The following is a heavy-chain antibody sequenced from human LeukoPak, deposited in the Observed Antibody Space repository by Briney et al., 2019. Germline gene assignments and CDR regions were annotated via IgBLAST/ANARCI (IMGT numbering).Heavy chain of an antibody. Sequence: PGGSLRLSCAASGFTFSSYSMNWVRQAPGKGLEWVSSTSSSSSYIYYADSVKGRFTISRDNAKNSLYLQMNSLRAEDTAVYYCARPQDGKWLVLGGYWGQGTLVTVSS. CDR2: TSSSSSYI. CDR1: GFTFSSYS. V-gene: IGHV3-21*01. CDR3: ARPQDGKWLVLGGY. D-gene: IGHD6-19*01. J-gene: IGHJ4*02.